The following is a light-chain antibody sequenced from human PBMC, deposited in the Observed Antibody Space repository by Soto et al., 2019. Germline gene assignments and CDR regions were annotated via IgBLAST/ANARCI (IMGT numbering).Light chain of an antibody. V-gene: IGKV3-20*01. CDR3: QQYGHSPRT. Sequence: EVVFTQSPCTLSLSPGERASLSCRASQSVSNSFLAWYQQKPGQSPRLLIYAASARAIGIPDRFSGSGSGTDFTLTISRLEPEDFAVYYCQQYGHSPRTFGQGTKVDI. CDR2: AAS. CDR1: QSVSNSF. J-gene: IGKJ1*01.